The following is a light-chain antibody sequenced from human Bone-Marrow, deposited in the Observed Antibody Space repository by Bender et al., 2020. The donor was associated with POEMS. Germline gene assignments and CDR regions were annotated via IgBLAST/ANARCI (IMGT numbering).Light chain of an antibody. Sequence: SYVLTQPPSVSAAPGQTARITCGGNNIGGKSVHWYQQKPGQAPVLVVYDESDRPSGIPERFSGSNSGNIATLTISGTQALDEADYYCQAWDTSSVVFGGGTKLTVL. CDR1: NIGGKS. CDR2: DES. V-gene: IGLV3-21*02. CDR3: QAWDTSSVV. J-gene: IGLJ2*01.